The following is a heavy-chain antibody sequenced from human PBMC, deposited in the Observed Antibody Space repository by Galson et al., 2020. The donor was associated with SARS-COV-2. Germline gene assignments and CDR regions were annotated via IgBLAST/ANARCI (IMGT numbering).Heavy chain of an antibody. V-gene: IGHV6-1*01. Sequence: SQTLSLTCAISGDSVSSNSATWNWIRQSPSRGLEWLGRTYYRSKWYNDYAVSVRSRLTINPDTSKNQFSLQLNSVTPEDTAVYYCARGLTVFAAGGTYYYYYYGMDVWGQGTTVTVSS. CDR2: TYYRSKWYN. J-gene: IGHJ6*02. D-gene: IGHD6-13*01. CDR3: ARGLTVFAAGGTYYYYYYGMDV. CDR1: GDSVSSNSAT.